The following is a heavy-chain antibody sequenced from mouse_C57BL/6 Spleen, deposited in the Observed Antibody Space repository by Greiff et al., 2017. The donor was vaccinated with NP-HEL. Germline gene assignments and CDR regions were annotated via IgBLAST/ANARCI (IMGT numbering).Heavy chain of an antibody. Sequence: QVQLQQSGAELVKPGASVKISCKASGYAFSSYWMNWVKQRPGKGLEWIGQIYPGDGDTNYNGKFKGKATLTADKSSSTAYMQLSSLTSEDSAVYFCARSRVGYYAMDYWGQGTSVTVSS. CDR3: ARSRVGYYAMDY. CDR1: GYAFSSYW. D-gene: IGHD1-1*02. CDR2: IYPGDGDT. J-gene: IGHJ4*01. V-gene: IGHV1-80*01.